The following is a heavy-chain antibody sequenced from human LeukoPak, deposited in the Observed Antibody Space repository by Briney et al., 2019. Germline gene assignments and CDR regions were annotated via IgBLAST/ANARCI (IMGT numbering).Heavy chain of an antibody. V-gene: IGHV3-30*02. Sequence: GGSLRLSCAASGFTFSSYGMHWVRQAPGKGLEWVAFIRYDGSNKYYADSVKGRFTISRDNSKNTLYLQMNSLRAGDTAVYYCAKEVVPAAMDQYYFDYWGQGTLVTVSS. CDR3: AKEVVPAAMDQYYFDY. CDR2: IRYDGSNK. J-gene: IGHJ4*02. D-gene: IGHD2-2*01. CDR1: GFTFSSYG.